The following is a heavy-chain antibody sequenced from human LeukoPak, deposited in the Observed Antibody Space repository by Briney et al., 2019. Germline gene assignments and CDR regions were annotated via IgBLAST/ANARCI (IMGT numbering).Heavy chain of an antibody. CDR1: GFLFSNYG. V-gene: IGHV3-33*01. J-gene: IGHJ4*02. CDR3: AGNSILTGYYLFDY. CDR2: IWYDGSNK. D-gene: IGHD3-9*01. Sequence: GSLRLSCTASGFLFSNYGIHWVRQAPGKGLEWVAVIWYDGSNKFYADSVKGRFTVSRDVSEDTAYLQMNSLRAEDPAVYYCAGNSILTGYYLFDYWGQGTLVTVSS.